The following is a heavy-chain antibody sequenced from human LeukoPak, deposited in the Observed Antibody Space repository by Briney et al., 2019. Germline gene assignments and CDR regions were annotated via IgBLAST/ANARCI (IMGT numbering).Heavy chain of an antibody. J-gene: IGHJ6*02. CDR2: INAGNGNT. CDR1: GYTFTSYA. D-gene: IGHD2-8*01. Sequence: ASVKVSCKASGYTFTSYAMHWVRQAPGQRLEWMGWINAGNGNTKYSQKFQGRVTITRDTSASTAYMELSSLRSDDTAVYYCARGRPYCTNGVCHPAIQYYYGMDVWGQGTTVTVSS. CDR3: ARGRPYCTNGVCHPAIQYYYGMDV. V-gene: IGHV1-3*01.